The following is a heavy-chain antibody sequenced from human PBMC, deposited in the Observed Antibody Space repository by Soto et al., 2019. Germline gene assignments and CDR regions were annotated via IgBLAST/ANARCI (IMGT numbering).Heavy chain of an antibody. D-gene: IGHD4-17*01. CDR2: IYYSGST. CDR3: ARYDFGIFDY. J-gene: IGHJ4*01. CDR1: GGSISSYY. V-gene: IGHV4-59*12. Sequence: SETLSLTCTVSGGSISSYYWSWIRQPPGKGLEWIGDIYYSGSTNYNPSLKSRVTLSVDKSKNQFSLMLTSVTAADTAAYYCARYDFGIFDYWGHGTLVTVSS.